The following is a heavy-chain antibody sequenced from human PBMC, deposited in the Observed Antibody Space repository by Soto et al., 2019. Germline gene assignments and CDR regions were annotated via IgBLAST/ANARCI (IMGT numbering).Heavy chain of an antibody. CDR3: ARRDTSGFLRYFDN. V-gene: IGHV1-69*06. D-gene: IGHD3-3*01. CDR1: GGTFSSFINYP. CDR2: IVPNVGTV. Sequence: SVKVSCMSSGGTFSSFINYPINWVRQAPGQGLEWMGGIVPNVGTVNYAQKFRGKVTITADKSTGTAYMDLSSLRSEDTALYYCARRDTSGFLRYFDNWGQGTQVTVSS. J-gene: IGHJ4*02.